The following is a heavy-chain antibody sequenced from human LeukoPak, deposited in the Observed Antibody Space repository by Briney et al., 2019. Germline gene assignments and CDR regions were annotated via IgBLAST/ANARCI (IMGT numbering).Heavy chain of an antibody. V-gene: IGHV1-8*01. Sequence: ASVKVSCKASGYTFTSYDINWVRQATGQGLEWMGWMNPNSGNTGYAQKFQGRVTMTRNTSTSTAYMELRSLRSDDTAVYYCAREKYGSGSYEAYWGQGTLVTVSS. J-gene: IGHJ4*02. CDR2: MNPNSGNT. D-gene: IGHD3-10*01. CDR1: GYTFTSYD. CDR3: AREKYGSGSYEAY.